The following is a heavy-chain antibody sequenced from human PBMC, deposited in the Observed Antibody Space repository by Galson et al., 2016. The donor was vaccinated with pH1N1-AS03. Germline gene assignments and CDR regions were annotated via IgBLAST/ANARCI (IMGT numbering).Heavy chain of an antibody. CDR3: ARSFLGETDD. J-gene: IGHJ4*02. D-gene: IGHD3-16*01. CDR2: MTPNNGNT. CDR1: GYTFTTYD. Sequence: SVKVSCKASGYTFTTYDINWVRQAAGQGLEWMGWMTPNNGNTGYVQRFQGRVTMTRNTSISTAYMELSGLQSEDTAVYYCARSFLGETDDWGQGTLVIVSS. V-gene: IGHV1-8*01.